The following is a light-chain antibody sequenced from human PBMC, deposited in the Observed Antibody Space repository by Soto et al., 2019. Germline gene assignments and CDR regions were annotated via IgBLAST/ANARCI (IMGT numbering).Light chain of an antibody. CDR1: SSDVGGYNY. CDR2: DVS. Sequence: QSALTQPASVSGSPGQSITISCTGTSSDVGGYNYVSWYQQHPGKAPKLMIYDVSNRPSGVSNRFSGSKSGNTASLTISGLQAEDEADSCCSSYTSSSTLVFGGGTKLTVL. J-gene: IGLJ2*01. V-gene: IGLV2-14*01. CDR3: SSYTSSSTLV.